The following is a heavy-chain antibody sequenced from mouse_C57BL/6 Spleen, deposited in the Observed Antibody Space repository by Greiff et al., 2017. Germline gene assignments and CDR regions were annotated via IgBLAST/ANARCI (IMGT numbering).Heavy chain of an antibody. CDR2: IWRGGST. D-gene: IGHD2-3*01. Sequence: QVHVKQSGPGLVQPSQSLSITCTVSGFSLTSYGVHWVRQSPGKGLEWLGVIWRGGSTDYNAAFMSRLSITKDNSKSQVFFKMNSLQADDTAIYYCAKNGGYYEAWFAYWGQGTLVTVSA. CDR1: GFSLTSYG. J-gene: IGHJ3*01. V-gene: IGHV2-5*01. CDR3: AKNGGYYEAWFAY.